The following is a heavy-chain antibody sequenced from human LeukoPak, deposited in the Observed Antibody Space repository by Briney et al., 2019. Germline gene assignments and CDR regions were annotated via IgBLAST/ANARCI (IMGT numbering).Heavy chain of an antibody. CDR3: ARASGSYYGYFDY. D-gene: IGHD1-26*01. Sequence: GASVKVSCKASGYTFTGCYMHWVRQAPGQGLEWMGWINPNIGVTNYAQKFQGRVTMTRDTSISTAYMELGRLTSEDTAVYYCARASGSYYGYFDYWGQGTQVTVSS. J-gene: IGHJ4*02. CDR1: GYTFTGCY. CDR2: INPNIGVT. V-gene: IGHV1-2*02.